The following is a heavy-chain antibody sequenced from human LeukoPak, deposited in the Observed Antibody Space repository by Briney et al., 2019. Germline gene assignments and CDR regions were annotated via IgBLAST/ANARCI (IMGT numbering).Heavy chain of an antibody. D-gene: IGHD2-15*01. V-gene: IGHV1-46*01. Sequence: QGLEWMGIINPSGGSTSYAQKFQGRVTMTRDTSTSTVYMELSSLRSEDTAVYYCARGIEDYWGQGTLVTVSS. J-gene: IGHJ4*02. CDR2: INPSGGST. CDR3: ARGIEDY.